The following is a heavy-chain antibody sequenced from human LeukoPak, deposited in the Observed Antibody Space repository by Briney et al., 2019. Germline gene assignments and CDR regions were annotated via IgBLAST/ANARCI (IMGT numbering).Heavy chain of an antibody. V-gene: IGHV3-72*01. CDR1: GFTFSDHY. D-gene: IGHD6-13*01. J-gene: IGHJ4*02. Sequence: PGGSLRLSCAASGFTFSDHYMGWVRQAPGKGLEWVGRTRNKARSYTTEYAASVKGRFTISRDDSKNSLYLQMNSLKTEDTAVFYCARVVAADGYTYDYWGQGTLVTVSS. CDR3: ARVVAADGYTYDY. CDR2: TRNKARSYTT.